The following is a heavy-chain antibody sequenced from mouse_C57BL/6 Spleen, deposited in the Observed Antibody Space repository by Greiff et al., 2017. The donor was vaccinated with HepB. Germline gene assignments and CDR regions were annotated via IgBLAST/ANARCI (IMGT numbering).Heavy chain of an antibody. CDR2: IRSKSNNYAT. CDR1: GFSFNTYA. Sequence: GGGLVQPKGSLKLSCAAFGFSFNTYAMIWVRQAPGKGLEWVARIRSKSNNYATYYDDSVKDRFTISRDDSESMLYLQMNNLKTEDTAMYYCVRHNDYDDGGFAYWGQGTLVTVSA. J-gene: IGHJ3*01. CDR3: VRHNDYDDGGFAY. D-gene: IGHD2-4*01. V-gene: IGHV10-1*01.